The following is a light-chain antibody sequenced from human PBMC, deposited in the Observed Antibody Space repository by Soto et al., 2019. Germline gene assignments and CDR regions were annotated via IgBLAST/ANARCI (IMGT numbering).Light chain of an antibody. V-gene: IGKV1-17*01. CDR1: QGVGNS. CDR3: LQHTSYPFT. J-gene: IGKJ3*01. Sequence: DIQMTQSPSSLSASAGDRVTITCRASQGVGNSLDWYQQKPGKAPERLIYEISSLQTGVPSRFSGTGSGTEFTLTISGLQPEDFATYYCLQHTSYPFTFGPGTKVDIK. CDR2: EIS.